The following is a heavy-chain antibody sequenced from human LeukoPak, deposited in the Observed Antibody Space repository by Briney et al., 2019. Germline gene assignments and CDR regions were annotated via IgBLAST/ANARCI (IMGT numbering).Heavy chain of an antibody. CDR2: IKQDGSKN. D-gene: IGHD3-10*01. CDR3: AKDPTGSYGSGSYNYMDV. Sequence: GGSLRLSCVASGFTFSTYWMSWVRQAPGKGLEWVANIKQDGSKNYYVESVKGRFTISRDNAKNSLYLQMNSLRAEDTAVYYCAKDPTGSYGSGSYNYMDVWGKGTTVTVSS. CDR1: GFTFSTYW. V-gene: IGHV3-7*01. J-gene: IGHJ6*03.